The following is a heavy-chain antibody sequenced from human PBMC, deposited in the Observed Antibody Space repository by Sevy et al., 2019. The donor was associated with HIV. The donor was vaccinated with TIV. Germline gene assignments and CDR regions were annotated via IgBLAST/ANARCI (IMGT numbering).Heavy chain of an antibody. CDR2: LSFGCGEI. CDR1: GFTFSKYS. J-gene: IGHJ4*02. CDR3: AREGCTKPHDY. Sequence: GGSLKISCAASGFTFSKYSMSWVRQPPGKGLEWVSTLSFGCGEINYADSVKGRFTISRDNSKSSVYLQMNNLRLEDTAVYYCAREGCTKPHDYWGQGTLVTVSS. D-gene: IGHD2-8*01. V-gene: IGHV3-23*01.